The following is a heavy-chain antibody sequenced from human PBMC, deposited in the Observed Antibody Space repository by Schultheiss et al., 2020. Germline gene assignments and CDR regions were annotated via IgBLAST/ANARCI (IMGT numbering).Heavy chain of an antibody. D-gene: IGHD2-15*01. CDR1: GFTVSSNY. V-gene: IGHV3-53*01. Sequence: GESLKISCAASGFTVSSNYLSWVRQAPGKGLEWVSLIYSGGNTYYADSVKGRFTISRDNSKNTLYLQMNSLKTEDTAVYYCTRKFVVVVAAPMAWGGNFDYWGQGTLVTVSS. CDR3: TRKFVVVVAAPMAWGGNFDY. J-gene: IGHJ4*02. CDR2: IYSGGNT.